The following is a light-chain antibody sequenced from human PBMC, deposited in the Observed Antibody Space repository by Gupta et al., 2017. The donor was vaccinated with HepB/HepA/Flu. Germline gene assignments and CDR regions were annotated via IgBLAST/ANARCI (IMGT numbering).Light chain of an antibody. CDR3: CSYTTSNTAI. V-gene: IGLV2-14*03. Sequence: QSALTQPASVSGSPGQSITISCTGTSSDVGAYNFVSWYQQHPGKAPKVLIYDVDNRPSGVSNRFSGSKSGNTASLTSSGLQAEDEADYYCCSYTTSNTAIFGGGTK. CDR1: SSDVGAYNF. CDR2: DVD. J-gene: IGLJ2*01.